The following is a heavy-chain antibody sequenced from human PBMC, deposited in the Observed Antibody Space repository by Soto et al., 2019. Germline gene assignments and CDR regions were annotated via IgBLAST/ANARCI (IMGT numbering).Heavy chain of an antibody. CDR1: GFDFSGSE. D-gene: IGHD2-21*01. CDR3: AKVAPFILGSPF. J-gene: IGHJ4*02. CDR2: ITGSGGAM. Sequence: GGSLRLSCTASGFDFSGSEMNWFRQAPGKGLEWVAYITGSGGAMFHADSVKGRFSISRDNAKNSLFLEMNNLTADDAGVYYCAKVAPFILGSPFWGQGTLVTVSS. V-gene: IGHV3-48*03.